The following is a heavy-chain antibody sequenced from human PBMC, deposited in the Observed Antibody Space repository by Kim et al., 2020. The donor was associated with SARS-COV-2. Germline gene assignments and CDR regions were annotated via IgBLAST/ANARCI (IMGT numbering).Heavy chain of an antibody. J-gene: IGHJ6*02. V-gene: IGHV5-10-1*01. Sequence: GESLKISCQTSGYNFTSFWIIWVRQMPGKGLEWMGRIDPTDSYTNYSPSFQGHVTISVDRSTTTAYLHWSSLRASDTAIYYCARRHLPESQYYYYGMDVRGQGTTLTVSS. CDR1: GYNFTSFW. CDR2: IDPTDSYT. CDR3: ARRHLPESQYYYYGMDV.